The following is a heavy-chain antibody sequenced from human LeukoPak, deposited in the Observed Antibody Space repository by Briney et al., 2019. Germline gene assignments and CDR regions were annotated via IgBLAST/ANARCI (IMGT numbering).Heavy chain of an antibody. CDR1: GGAISSSSYY. CDR3: ATHIITAADTHDYYGMDV. CDR2: IYYSGSI. V-gene: IGHV4-39*01. D-gene: IGHD6-13*01. Sequence: SEPLSLTCTVSGGAISSSSYYWGWIREPPGKGLEWIGCIYYSGSIYYNPSLKSRGTISVATSKNQFSLKLSSVTAAYSAEYYSATHIITAADTHDYYGMDVWGQGPTVTVSS. J-gene: IGHJ6*02.